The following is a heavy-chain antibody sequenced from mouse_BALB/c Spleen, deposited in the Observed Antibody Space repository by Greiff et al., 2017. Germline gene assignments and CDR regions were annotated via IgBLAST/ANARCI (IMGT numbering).Heavy chain of an antibody. V-gene: IGHV1S56*01. Sequence: VQLLQSGPELVKPGASVKISCTASGYTFTSYDINWVKQRPGQGLEWIGWIYPGDGSTKYNEKFKGKATLTADKSSSTAYMQLSSLTSEDAAVYFCARSATATPFAYWGQGTLVTVSA. J-gene: IGHJ3*01. CDR2: IYPGDGST. CDR3: ARSATATPFAY. D-gene: IGHD1-2*01. CDR1: GYTFTSYD.